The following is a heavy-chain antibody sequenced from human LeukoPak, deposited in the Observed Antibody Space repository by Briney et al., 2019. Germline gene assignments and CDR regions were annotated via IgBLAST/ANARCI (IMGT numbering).Heavy chain of an antibody. V-gene: IGHV3-73*01. CDR1: GFTFSGSA. J-gene: IGHJ4*02. CDR3: SRLIVGATTLDY. Sequence: GGSLRLSCAASGFTFSGSAMHWVRQASGEGLEWVGRIRSKANNYATAYAASVKGRFTISRDDSKNTAYLQMNSLKTEGTAVYYCSRLIVGATTLDYWGQGTLVTVSS. D-gene: IGHD1-26*01. CDR2: IRSKANNYAT.